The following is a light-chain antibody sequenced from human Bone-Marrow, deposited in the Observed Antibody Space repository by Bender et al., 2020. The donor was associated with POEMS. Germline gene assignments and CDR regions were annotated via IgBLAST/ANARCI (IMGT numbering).Light chain of an antibody. CDR2: DVS. J-gene: IGLJ2*01. CDR3: ASYAEIDNLV. CDR1: SSDIGDFNL. V-gene: IGLV2-8*01. Sequence: QSALTQPASVSESPGQSITISCTGISSDIGDFNLVSWYQQHPGKAPKLLIFDVSRRPSGVPDRFSGSKSGNTASLTVSGLQAEDEADYYCASYAEIDNLVFGGGTKLTVL.